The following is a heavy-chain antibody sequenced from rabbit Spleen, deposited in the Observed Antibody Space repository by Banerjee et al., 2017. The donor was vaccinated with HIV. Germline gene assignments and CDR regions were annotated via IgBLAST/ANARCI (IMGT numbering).Heavy chain of an antibody. Sequence: QSLEESGGDLVKPGASLTLTCKASGVSFSFNSYMCWVRQAPGKGLEWIACIDTGSSGFTYFASWAKGRFTISKTSSTTVTLQMTSLTAADTATYFCARDSGSSFSSYGMDLWGPGTLVTVS. V-gene: IGHV1S40*01. CDR3: ARDSGSSFSSYGMDL. J-gene: IGHJ6*01. CDR2: IDTGSSGFT. CDR1: GVSFSFNSY. D-gene: IGHD8-1*01.